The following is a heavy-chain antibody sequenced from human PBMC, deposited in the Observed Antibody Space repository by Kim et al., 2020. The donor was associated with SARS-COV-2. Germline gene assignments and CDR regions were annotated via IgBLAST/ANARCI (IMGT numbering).Heavy chain of an antibody. D-gene: IGHD3-22*01. V-gene: IGHV3-53*04. CDR3: ARARSYSSSFYFDY. Sequence: ADAVQGRFTISRQNSKNTLYLQMNRLRAEDTAVYYCARARSYSSSFYFDYWGQGTLVTVSS. J-gene: IGHJ4*02.